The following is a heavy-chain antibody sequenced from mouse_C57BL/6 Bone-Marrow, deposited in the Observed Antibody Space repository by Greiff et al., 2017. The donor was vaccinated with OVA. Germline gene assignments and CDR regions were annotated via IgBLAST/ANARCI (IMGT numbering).Heavy chain of an antibody. CDR1: GYTFTSYW. V-gene: IGHV1-7*01. J-gene: IGHJ3*01. CDR3: ARPFITTVGAPGFAY. CDR2: INPSSGYT. Sequence: VKLMESGAELAKPGASVKLSCKASGYTFTSYWMHWVKQRPGQGLEWIGYINPSSGYTKYNQKFKDKATLTADKSSSTAYMQLSSLTYEDSAVYYCARPFITTVGAPGFAYWGQGTLVTVSA. D-gene: IGHD1-1*01.